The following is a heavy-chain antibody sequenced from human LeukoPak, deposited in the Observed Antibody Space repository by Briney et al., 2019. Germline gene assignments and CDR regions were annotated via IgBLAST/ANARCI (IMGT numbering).Heavy chain of an antibody. CDR2: IYSGGST. D-gene: IGHD4-17*01. J-gene: IGHJ6*03. V-gene: IGHV3-53*01. CDR3: ARLTTVTTYYYYYMDV. Sequence: PGGSLRLSCAASGFTVSSNYMSWVRQAPGKGLEWVSVIYSGGSTYYADSVKGRFTISRDNSKNTLYHQMNSLRAEDTAVYYCARLTTVTTYYYYYMDVWGKGTTVTVSS. CDR1: GFTVSSNY.